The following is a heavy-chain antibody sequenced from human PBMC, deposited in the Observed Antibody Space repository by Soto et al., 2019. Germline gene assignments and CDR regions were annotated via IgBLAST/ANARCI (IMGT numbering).Heavy chain of an antibody. Sequence: VQLLESGGALVQPGGSLRLSYAASRFTFSSYAIYWVRQAPGKGLEWVSTISNSGDTYYADSVEGRFTISRDNSKDTLYLQMNSLRAEDTAVYYCTKPKYRRVVVNVWGQGTPVTVSS. V-gene: IGHV3-23*01. CDR1: RFTFSSYA. CDR2: ISNSGDT. CDR3: TKPKYRRVVVNV. J-gene: IGHJ6*02. D-gene: IGHD3-10*01.